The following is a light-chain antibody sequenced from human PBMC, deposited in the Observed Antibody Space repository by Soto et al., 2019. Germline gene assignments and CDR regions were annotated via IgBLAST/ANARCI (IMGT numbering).Light chain of an antibody. CDR3: QQYNSYS. V-gene: IGKV1-5*03. CDR1: QSISSW. Sequence: DIQMTQSPSTLSASVGDSVTITCRASQSISSWLAWYQQKPGKAPKLLIYKASSLESGVPSRFSGSGSGTEFTITISSPQPDDFATYYCQQYNSYSFGQGTKVEIK. J-gene: IGKJ1*01. CDR2: KAS.